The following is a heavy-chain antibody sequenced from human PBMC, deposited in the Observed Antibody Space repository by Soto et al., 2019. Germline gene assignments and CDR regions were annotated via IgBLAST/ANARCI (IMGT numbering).Heavy chain of an antibody. CDR2: SHGSGST. Sequence: PGGSLRLPCEAPGLTVTNSYLTCVRRAQGKGEERAAVSHGSGSTYYEDSVKGRFTNSRDRSKNTIYLHMNDLRGDDTAVYYGARAPPDRAGYCLDTWGQGSLVTVSS. J-gene: IGHJ4*02. CDR3: ARAPPDRAGYCLDT. CDR1: GLTVTNSY. V-gene: IGHV3-66*01. D-gene: IGHD5-12*01.